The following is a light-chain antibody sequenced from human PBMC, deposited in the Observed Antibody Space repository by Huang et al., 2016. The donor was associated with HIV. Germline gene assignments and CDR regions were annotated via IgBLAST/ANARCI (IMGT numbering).Light chain of an antibody. Sequence: DIQVTQSPSTLSAFVGDRVNITCRTSQRISTWLAWYQQRPGKAPNLLISKASNLETWVSSRFSGNGSGTEFTLTINGLQPDDLATYYCQHQWTFGQGTKVEIK. CDR3: QHQWT. V-gene: IGKV1-5*03. CDR2: KAS. J-gene: IGKJ1*01. CDR1: QRISTW.